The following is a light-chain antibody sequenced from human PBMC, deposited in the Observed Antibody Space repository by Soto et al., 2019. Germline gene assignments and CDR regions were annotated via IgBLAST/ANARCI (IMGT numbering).Light chain of an antibody. Sequence: QSALTQPASVSGSPGQSITISCTGTSSDVGAYNYVSWYQHYPGKAPELMIYDVSNRPSGVSNRFSGSKSGNTASLTISGLQAEDEADYYCSSYTAISTVVFGGGTKVTVL. CDR2: DVS. CDR1: SSDVGAYNY. V-gene: IGLV2-14*03. J-gene: IGLJ2*01. CDR3: SSYTAISTVV.